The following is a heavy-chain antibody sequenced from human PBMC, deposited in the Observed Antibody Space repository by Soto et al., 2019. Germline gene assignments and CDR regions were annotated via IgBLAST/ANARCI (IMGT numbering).Heavy chain of an antibody. Sequence: SVKFSCKASGGTFSSYAISWVRQAPGQGLEWMGGIIPIFGTANYAQKFQGRVTITADESTSTAYMELSSLRSEDTAVYYCARDRITVTHYYYYAMDVWGQGTTVTVSS. CDR3: ARDRITVTHYYYYAMDV. D-gene: IGHD4-17*01. CDR1: GGTFSSYA. CDR2: IIPIFGTA. J-gene: IGHJ6*02. V-gene: IGHV1-69*13.